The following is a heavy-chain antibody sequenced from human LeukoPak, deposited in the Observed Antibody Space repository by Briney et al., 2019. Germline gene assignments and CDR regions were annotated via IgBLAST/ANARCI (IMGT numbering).Heavy chain of an antibody. CDR2: IKQDGSEK. CDR3: ARVRVFRWFDP. J-gene: IGHJ5*02. V-gene: IGHV3-7*01. Sequence: GGSLRLSCAASGFTFSSYWMSWVRQAPGKGLDWVANIKQDGSEKYYVDSVKGRFTISRDNAKNSLYLQMNSLRAEDTAVYYCARVRVFRWFDPWGQGTLVTVSS. CDR1: GFTFSSYW.